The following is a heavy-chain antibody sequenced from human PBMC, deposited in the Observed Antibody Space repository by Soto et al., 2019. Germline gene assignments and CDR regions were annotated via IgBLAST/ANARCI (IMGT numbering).Heavy chain of an antibody. J-gene: IGHJ4*02. CDR1: GFTFSSYA. D-gene: IGHD6-13*01. V-gene: IGHV3-23*01. CDR3: AKAIAAAGTRDY. Sequence: GGSLRLSCAASGFTFSSYAMIWVRQAPGKGLEWVSAISGSGGSTYYADSVKGRFTISRDNSKNTLYLQMNSLRAEDTAVYYCAKAIAAAGTRDYWGQGTLVTVSS. CDR2: ISGSGGST.